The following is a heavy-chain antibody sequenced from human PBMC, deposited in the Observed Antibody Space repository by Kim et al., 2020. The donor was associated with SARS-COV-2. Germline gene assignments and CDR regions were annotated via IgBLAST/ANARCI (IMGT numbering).Heavy chain of an antibody. Sequence: YYSPSLKSRVTMSADTSGGQFSLGLSSVAAADTAVYYCARIYSSNFYMDVWGKGTSVTVSS. D-gene: IGHD2-15*01. J-gene: IGHJ6*03. CDR3: ARIYSSNFYMDV. V-gene: IGHV4-39*01.